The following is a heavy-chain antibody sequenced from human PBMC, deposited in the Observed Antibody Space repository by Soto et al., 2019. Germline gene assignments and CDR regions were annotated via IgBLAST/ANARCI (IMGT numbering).Heavy chain of an antibody. CDR2: IFYLGSS. CDR1: GDSIISSDFY. V-gene: IGHV4-39*01. CDR3: ARHSLARRKHNWFDP. D-gene: IGHD3-3*02. J-gene: IGHJ5*02. Sequence: PSETLSLTCTVSGDSIISSDFYWGWFRQPPGKGLEWIGSIFYLGSSYYNPSLKSRVTMSVDTSKNQFSLRLRSVTAADTALYFCARHSLARRKHNWFDPWGQGIMVTVSS.